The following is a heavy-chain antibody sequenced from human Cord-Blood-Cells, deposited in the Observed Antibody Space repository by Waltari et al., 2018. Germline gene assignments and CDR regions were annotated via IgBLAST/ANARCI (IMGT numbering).Heavy chain of an antibody. CDR3: ARGHGPPGGDY. D-gene: IGHD3-16*01. V-gene: IGHV1-8*01. CDR2: MNPTGGXX. Sequence: QVQLVQSGAEVKKPGASVKVSCKASGYTFTSYDINWVHQATGQGLKWMGWMNPTGGXXXDXXXFXGXGXXXXXXXXSTAYMELSSLRSEDTAVYYCARGHGPPGGDYWGQGTLVTVSS. CDR1: GYTFTSYD. J-gene: IGHJ4*02.